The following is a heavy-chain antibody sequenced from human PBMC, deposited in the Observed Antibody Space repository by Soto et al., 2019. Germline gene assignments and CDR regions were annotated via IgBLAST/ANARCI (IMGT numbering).Heavy chain of an antibody. CDR1: GGSISSSSYY. V-gene: IGHV4-39*01. Sequence: QLQLQELGPGLVKPSETLSLTCTVSGGSISSSSYYWGWIRQPPGKGLEWIGSIYYSGSTYYNPSLKSRVTISVDTSKNQFSLKLSSVTAADTAVYYCARHAYEMTTASRGGMDVWGQGTTVTVSS. J-gene: IGHJ6*02. D-gene: IGHD4-17*01. CDR3: ARHAYEMTTASRGGMDV. CDR2: IYYSGST.